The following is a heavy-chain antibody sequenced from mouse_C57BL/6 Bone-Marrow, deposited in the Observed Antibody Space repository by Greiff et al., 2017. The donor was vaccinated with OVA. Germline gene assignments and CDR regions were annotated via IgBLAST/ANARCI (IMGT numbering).Heavy chain of an antibody. D-gene: IGHD1-1*01. Sequence: VQLQQPGAELVKPGASVKLSCKASGYTFTSYWMHWVKQRPGQGLEWIGMIHPNSGSTNYNEKFKSKATLTVDKSSSTAYMQLSSLTSEDSAVYYCARVHYYGSSLWYFDVWGTGTTVTVSS. CDR2: IHPNSGST. J-gene: IGHJ1*03. V-gene: IGHV1-64*01. CDR3: ARVHYYGSSLWYFDV. CDR1: GYTFTSYW.